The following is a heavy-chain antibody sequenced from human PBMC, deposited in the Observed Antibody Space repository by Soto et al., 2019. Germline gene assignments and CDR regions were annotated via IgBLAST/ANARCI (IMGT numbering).Heavy chain of an antibody. CDR2: ISSSSSYI. V-gene: IGHV3-21*01. CDR3: ARGYHYYDSSGYDKWDAFDI. D-gene: IGHD3-22*01. Sequence: GGSLRLSCAASGFNFRSYSMHWVRQAPGKGLEWVSSISSSSSYIYYADSVKGRFTISRDNAKNSLYLQMNSLRAEDTAVYYCARGYHYYDSSGYDKWDAFDIWGQGTMVTVSS. CDR1: GFNFRSYS. J-gene: IGHJ3*02.